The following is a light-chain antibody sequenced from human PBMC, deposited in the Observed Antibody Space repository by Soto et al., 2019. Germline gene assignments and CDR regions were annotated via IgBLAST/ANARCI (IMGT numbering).Light chain of an antibody. CDR1: QSISTS. Sequence: DIQMTQSPSTLSASVVDRVTITCLASQSISTSLTWYQQKPGKAPKLLIYDASSLESGVPSRFSGSGSGTEFTLTISSLQPDDFATYYCQHYNSYSEAFGQGTKVDIK. CDR2: DAS. CDR3: QHYNSYSEA. J-gene: IGKJ1*01. V-gene: IGKV1-5*01.